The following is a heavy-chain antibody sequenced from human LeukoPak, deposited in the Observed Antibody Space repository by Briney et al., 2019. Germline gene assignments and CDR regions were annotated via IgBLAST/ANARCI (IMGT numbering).Heavy chain of an antibody. Sequence: PRGSLRLTCAASGFTFSEYYINWIRQAPGKGLEWVSHISSSGRLMQYADSVRGRFTITRDNAQNFMSLQMNNLKPEDTAVYYCARDTNNGLDVWGRGTTVTVS. CDR2: ISSSGRLM. J-gene: IGHJ6*02. D-gene: IGHD1-14*01. CDR1: GFTFSEYY. CDR3: ARDTNNGLDV. V-gene: IGHV3-11*01.